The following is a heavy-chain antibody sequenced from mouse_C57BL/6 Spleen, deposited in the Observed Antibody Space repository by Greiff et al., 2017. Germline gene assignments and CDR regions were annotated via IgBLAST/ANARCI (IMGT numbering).Heavy chain of an antibody. Sequence: VQLQQPGAELVRPGTSVKLSCKASGYTFTSYWMHWVKQRPGQGLEWVGVIDPSDSYTNYNQKFKGKATLTVDTSSSTAYMQLSSLTSEDSAVYYCARGSGSSFDYWGQGTTLTVSS. CDR1: GYTFTSYW. J-gene: IGHJ2*01. V-gene: IGHV1-59*01. CDR2: IDPSDSYT. CDR3: ARGSGSSFDY. D-gene: IGHD1-1*01.